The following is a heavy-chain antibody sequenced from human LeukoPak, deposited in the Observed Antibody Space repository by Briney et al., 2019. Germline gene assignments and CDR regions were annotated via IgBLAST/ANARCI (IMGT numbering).Heavy chain of an antibody. J-gene: IGHJ3*02. V-gene: IGHV4-31*03. Sequence: SETLSLTCTVSGGSISSCGYYWSWIRQHPGKGLEWLGYIYYSGSSYYNPSLKSRVTISVDTSKNQFSLKLSSVTAADTAVYYCARGGAYYYGSGTTFDIWGQGTMVTVSS. CDR2: IYYSGSS. CDR1: GGSISSCGYY. D-gene: IGHD3-10*01. CDR3: ARGGAYYYGSGTTFDI.